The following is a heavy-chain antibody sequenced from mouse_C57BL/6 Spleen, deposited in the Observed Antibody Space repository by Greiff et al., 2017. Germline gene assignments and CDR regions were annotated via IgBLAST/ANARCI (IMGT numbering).Heavy chain of an antibody. V-gene: IGHV5-4*01. D-gene: IGHD2-2*01. Sequence: EVQLVESGGGLVKPGGSLKLSCAASGFTFSSYAMSWVRQTPEKRLEWVATISDGGSYTYYPDNVKGRFTISRDNAKNNLYLQMSHLKSEDTAMYYCAREGMVREFAHWGQGTLVTVSA. CDR2: ISDGGSYT. CDR1: GFTFSSYA. CDR3: AREGMVREFAH. J-gene: IGHJ3*01.